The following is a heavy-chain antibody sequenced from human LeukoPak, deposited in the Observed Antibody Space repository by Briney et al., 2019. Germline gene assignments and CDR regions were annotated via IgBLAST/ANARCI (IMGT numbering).Heavy chain of an antibody. D-gene: IGHD2-2*01. Sequence: ASVKVSCKASGYIFTTYGISWVRQAPGQGLEWMGWISAYNGNTNYAKNFQGRVTVTTDTSTTTAYMELRSLRFDDTAVYYCANHCYITNCQSRKFDPWGQGTLVTVSS. CDR2: ISAYNGNT. CDR3: ANHCYITNCQSRKFDP. J-gene: IGHJ5*02. CDR1: GYIFTTYG. V-gene: IGHV1-18*01.